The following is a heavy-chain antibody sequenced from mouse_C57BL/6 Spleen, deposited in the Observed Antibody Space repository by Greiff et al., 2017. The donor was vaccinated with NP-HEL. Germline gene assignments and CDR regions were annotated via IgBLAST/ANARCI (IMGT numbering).Heavy chain of an antibody. CDR2: ISSGSSTI. CDR1: GFTFSDYG. Sequence: EVQLVESGGGLVKPGGSLKLSCAASGFTFSDYGMHWVRQAPEKGLEWVAYISSGSSTIYYADTVKGRFTISRDNAKNTLFLQMTRLRSEDTAMYYCARGLDGAWFAYWGQGTLVTVSA. CDR3: ARGLDGAWFAY. V-gene: IGHV5-17*01. D-gene: IGHD3-1*01. J-gene: IGHJ3*01.